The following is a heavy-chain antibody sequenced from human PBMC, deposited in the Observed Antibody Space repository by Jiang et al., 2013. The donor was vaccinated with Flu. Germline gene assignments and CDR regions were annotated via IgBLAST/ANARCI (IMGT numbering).Heavy chain of an antibody. V-gene: IGHV4-61*02. CDR2: IMPGTT. CDR1: GGSISISNYY. CDR3: ARPYGDSFYWYFDL. Sequence: GLVKPSETLLLTCTVSGGSISISNYYWNWIRQPAGKGLEWIGRIMPGTTYYNPSLKSRVTISVDTSKNQFSLKLSSVTAADTAVYYCARPYGDSFYWYFDLWGRGTLVTVSS. J-gene: IGHJ2*01. D-gene: IGHD4-17*01.